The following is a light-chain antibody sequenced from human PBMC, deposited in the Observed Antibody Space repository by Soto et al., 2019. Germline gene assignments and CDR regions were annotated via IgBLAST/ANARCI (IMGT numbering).Light chain of an antibody. J-gene: IGLJ3*02. V-gene: IGLV1-40*01. CDR1: SCNIGAGYD. CDR3: QSYDSSLSGWV. Sequence: QRVLTQPPSVSGAPGQRVTISCTGSSCNIGAGYDVHWYQQLPGTAPKLLIYGNSNRPSGVPDRFSGSKSGTSASLAITGLQAEDEADYYCQSYDSSLSGWVFGGGTKLTVL. CDR2: GNS.